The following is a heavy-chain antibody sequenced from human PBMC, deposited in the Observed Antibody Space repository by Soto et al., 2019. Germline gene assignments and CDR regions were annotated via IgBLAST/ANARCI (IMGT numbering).Heavy chain of an antibody. D-gene: IGHD2-2*01. CDR3: ARDGFCTSTTCRVGNWFDP. CDR2: INHRGST. J-gene: IGHJ5*02. CDR1: GGSFSGYY. Sequence: SETLSITCAVYGGSFSGYYWSWIRRSPGKGLEWIGGINHRGSTNYNPSLESRVTISVDTSKNQFSLRLPSVTAADTAMYYCARDGFCTSTTCRVGNWFDPWGQGTLVTVSS. V-gene: IGHV4-34*01.